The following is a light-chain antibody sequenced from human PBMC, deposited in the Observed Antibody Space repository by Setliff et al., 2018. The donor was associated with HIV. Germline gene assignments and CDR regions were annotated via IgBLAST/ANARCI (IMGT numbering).Light chain of an antibody. CDR1: SSDVGRYNF. J-gene: IGLJ3*02. CDR3: SSYTSSSTLV. Sequence: QSVLTQPASVSWSPGQSVTISCTGASSDVGRYNFVSWYQQHPGKAPKLMIYDVDNRPAGVSNRFSGSKSGNTASLAISGLQAEDEADYYCSSYTSSSTLVFGGGTKVTVL. V-gene: IGLV2-14*03. CDR2: DVD.